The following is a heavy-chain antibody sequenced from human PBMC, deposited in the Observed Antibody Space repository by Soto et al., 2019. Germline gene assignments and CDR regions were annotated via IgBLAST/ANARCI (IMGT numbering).Heavy chain of an antibody. J-gene: IGHJ1*01. V-gene: IGHV5-51*01. CDR1: GYKFTSYF. Sequence: GDSLKISCITSGYKFTSYFSSFVRRMGGKGLEWMGIIFPSDSDNRYSPSFKGQVTISADRSTSTVFLQWASLKASDTAVYFCARKDQSGYFNWLAQWGKGTLVTVSS. CDR2: IFPSDSDN. CDR3: ARKDQSGYFNWLAQ. D-gene: IGHD3-22*01.